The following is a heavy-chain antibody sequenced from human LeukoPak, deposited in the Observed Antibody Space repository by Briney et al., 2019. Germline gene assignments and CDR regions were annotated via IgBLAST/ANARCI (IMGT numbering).Heavy chain of an antibody. CDR1: GGTFSSYA. D-gene: IGHD3-22*01. J-gene: IGHJ3*02. V-gene: IGHV1-69*05. CDR2: IIPIFGTA. Sequence: SVKVSCKAPGGTFSSYAISWVRQAPGQGLEWMGGIIPIFGTANYAQKFQGRVTITTDESTSTAYMELSSLRSEDTAVYYCARIADFVPVNRVYYDSSGYYLAFDIWGQGTMVTVSS. CDR3: ARIADFVPVNRVYYDSSGYYLAFDI.